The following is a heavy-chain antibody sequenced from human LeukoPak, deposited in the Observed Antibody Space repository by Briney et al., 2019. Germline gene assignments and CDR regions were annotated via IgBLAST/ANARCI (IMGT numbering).Heavy chain of an antibody. D-gene: IGHD2-15*01. CDR2: ISGSGGST. CDR1: GFTFSSYA. J-gene: IGHJ5*02. CDR3: ARTSARGDWFDP. Sequence: GGSLRLSCAASGFTFSSYAMSWVRQAPGKGLEWVSAISGSGGSTYYADSVKGRFTISRDNSKNTLYLQMNSLRAEDTAVYYCARTSARGDWFDPWGQGTLVTVSS. V-gene: IGHV3-23*01.